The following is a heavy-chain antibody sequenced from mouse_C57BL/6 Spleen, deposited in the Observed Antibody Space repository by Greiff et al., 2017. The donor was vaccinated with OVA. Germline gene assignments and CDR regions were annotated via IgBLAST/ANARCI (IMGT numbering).Heavy chain of an antibody. CDR2: INPNNGGT. V-gene: IGHV1-22*01. J-gene: IGHJ1*03. Sequence: VQLKESGPELVKPGASVKMSCKASGYTFTDYNMHWVKQSHGKSLEWIGYINPNNGGTSYNQKFKGKATLTVNKSSSTAYMELRSLTSEDSAVYYCAREGWRGYFDVWGTGTTVTVSS. CDR1: GYTFTDYN. CDR3: AREGWRGYFDV. D-gene: IGHD1-1*02.